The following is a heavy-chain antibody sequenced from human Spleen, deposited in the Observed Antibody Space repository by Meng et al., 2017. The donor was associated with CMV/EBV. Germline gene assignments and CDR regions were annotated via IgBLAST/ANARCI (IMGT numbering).Heavy chain of an antibody. CDR1: GFNVSNHG. CDR3: AKAMDSSSSLIRYYYYGMDV. V-gene: IGHV3-30*02. CDR2: LQYDESYK. J-gene: IGHJ6*02. Sequence: GESLKISCVVSGFNVSNHGMHWVRQAPGKGLEWVSFLQYDESYKLYADSVKGRFAISRDNSKNTLYLQMNSLRAEDTAVYYCAKAMDSSSSLIRYYYYGMDVWGQGTTVTVSS. D-gene: IGHD6-6*01.